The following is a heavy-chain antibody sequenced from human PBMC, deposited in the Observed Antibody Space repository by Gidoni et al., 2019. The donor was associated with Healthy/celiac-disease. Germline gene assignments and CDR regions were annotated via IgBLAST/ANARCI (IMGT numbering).Heavy chain of an antibody. V-gene: IGHV4-39*01. D-gene: IGHD3-3*01. CDR3: AVTDYDFWSGEGGGYFDY. J-gene: IGHJ4*02. Sequence: QLQLQESGPGLVKPSETLSLTCTVSGGSISSSSYYWGWIRQPPGKGLEWIGSIYYSGSTYYNPSLKSRVTISVDTSKNQFALKLSSVTAADTAVYYCAVTDYDFWSGEGGGYFDYWGQGTLVTVSS. CDR1: GGSISSSSYY. CDR2: IYYSGST.